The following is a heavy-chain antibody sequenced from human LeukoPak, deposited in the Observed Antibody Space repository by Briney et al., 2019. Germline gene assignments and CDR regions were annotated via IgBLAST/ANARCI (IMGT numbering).Heavy chain of an antibody. J-gene: IGHJ4*02. CDR1: GFTFSTYS. CDR2: ISSGSSTI. Sequence: GGSLRLSCAASGFTFSTYSMNWVRQAPGKGLEWVSSISSGSSTIYYADSVKGRFTISRDNAKNSLYLQMSSLRAEDTAVYYCARDGVFSFAYWGQGTLVTVSS. D-gene: IGHD3-3*01. CDR3: ARDGVFSFAY. V-gene: IGHV3-48*01.